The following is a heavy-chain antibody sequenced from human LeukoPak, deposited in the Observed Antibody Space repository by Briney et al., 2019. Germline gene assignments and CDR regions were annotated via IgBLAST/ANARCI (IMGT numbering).Heavy chain of an antibody. CDR3: ATSNHVAPALGYFGS. CDR2: ISPSGGST. Sequence: AASVKVSCKAFGYTFTSNYMHWVRQAPGQGPEWMGVISPSGGSTTYAQKFQGRVTLTRDMSTSTDYLELSSLRSDDTAVYYCATSNHVAPALGYFGSWGQGTLVTVSS. CDR1: GYTFTSNY. V-gene: IGHV1-46*01. D-gene: IGHD5-18*01. J-gene: IGHJ4*02.